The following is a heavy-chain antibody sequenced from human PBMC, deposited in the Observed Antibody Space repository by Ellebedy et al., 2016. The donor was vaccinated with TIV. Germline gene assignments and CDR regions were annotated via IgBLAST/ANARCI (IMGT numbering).Heavy chain of an antibody. CDR1: GFTFSSYW. V-gene: IGHV3-7*04. Sequence: GGSLRLSCAASGFTFSSYWMTWVRQAPGKGLEWVANINQDGSEKFYGDSVKGRFTISRDNAKNSLYLQVSSLRVEDTAVFYCATDGSYGDYRSPTHAFVMWGQGTVVTVSS. CDR3: ATDGSYGDYRSPTHAFVM. J-gene: IGHJ3*02. CDR2: INQDGSEK. D-gene: IGHD4-17*01.